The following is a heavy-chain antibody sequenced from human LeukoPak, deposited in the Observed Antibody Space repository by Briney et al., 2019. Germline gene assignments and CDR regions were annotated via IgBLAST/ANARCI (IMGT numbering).Heavy chain of an antibody. Sequence: PGGSLRLSCAASGFTFNDFYMSWIRQAPGKGLEWVSYISSGGSTIYYADSVRGRFTISRDNAKNSLFLQMNSLRPEDTAVYYCARANWRGYCSGGSCYEGNVFDIWGQGTMVTVSS. CDR2: ISSGGSTI. D-gene: IGHD2-15*01. J-gene: IGHJ3*02. CDR3: ARANWRGYCSGGSCYEGNVFDI. CDR1: GFTFNDFY. V-gene: IGHV3-11*01.